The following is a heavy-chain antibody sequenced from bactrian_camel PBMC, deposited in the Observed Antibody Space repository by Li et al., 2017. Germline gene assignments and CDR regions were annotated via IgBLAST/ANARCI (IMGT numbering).Heavy chain of an antibody. CDR3: AHGDSSSGNSS. D-gene: IGHD2*01. CDR1: GFTFSSYA. Sequence: VQLVESGGGLVQPGGSLRLSCAASGFTFSSYAMSWVRQAPGKGLEWVSRINDADDTTYYGDSVKGRFTISRDNAMYTLYLQLNGLKTEDTAMYYCAHGDSSSGNSSWGHGTQVTVS. CDR2: INDADDTT. V-gene: IGHV3S31*01. J-gene: IGHJ6*01.